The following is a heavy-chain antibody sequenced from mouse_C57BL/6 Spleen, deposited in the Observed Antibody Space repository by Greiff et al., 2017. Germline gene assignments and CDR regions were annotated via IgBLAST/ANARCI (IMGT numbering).Heavy chain of an antibody. CDR3: ALWGEDF. CDR2: IYPGSGNT. CDR1: GYTFTDYY. D-gene: IGHD2-13*01. V-gene: IGHV1-76*01. Sequence: VQGVESGAELVRPGASVKLSCKASGYTFTDYYINWVKQRPGQGLEWIARIYPGSGNTYYNEKFKGKATLTAEKSSSTAYMQLSSLTSEGSAVYRCALWGEDFLGQGTSVTGSS. J-gene: IGHJ4*01.